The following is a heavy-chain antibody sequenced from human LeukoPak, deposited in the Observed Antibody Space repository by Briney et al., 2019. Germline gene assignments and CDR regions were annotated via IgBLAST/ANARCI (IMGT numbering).Heavy chain of an antibody. Sequence: GGSLRLSCGASGFTFSSCAMTWVRQAPGKGLQWVSSISASGGSTYYADSMRGRFTISRDNSKNTLYLQMNGLRAEDTAVYYCAKGGAANRVTTNYFDYWGQGTLVTVSA. D-gene: IGHD4-17*01. CDR3: AKGGAANRVTTNYFDY. J-gene: IGHJ4*02. CDR2: ISASGGST. CDR1: GFTFSSCA. V-gene: IGHV3-23*01.